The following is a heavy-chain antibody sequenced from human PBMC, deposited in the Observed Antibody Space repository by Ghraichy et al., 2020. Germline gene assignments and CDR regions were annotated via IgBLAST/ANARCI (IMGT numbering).Heavy chain of an antibody. J-gene: IGHJ4*02. CDR1: GFIFSTHE. D-gene: IGHD2-2*01. CDR3: ARQKYCTSTDCLHGRYYFDS. V-gene: IGHV3-48*03. CDR2: INSSNSTI. Sequence: GGSLRLSCAASGFIFSTHEMNWVRQAPGKGLEWISYINSSNSTINYADPVKGRFTISRDNAKSSLYLQMNSLRAEDTAVYFCARQKYCTSTDCLHGRYYFDSWSQGALVTVSP.